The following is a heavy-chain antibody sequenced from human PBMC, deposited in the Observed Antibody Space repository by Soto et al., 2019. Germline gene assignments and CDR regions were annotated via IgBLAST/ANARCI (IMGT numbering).Heavy chain of an antibody. CDR1: GFTFSNYA. V-gene: IGHV3-23*01. CDR2: ISGSGDST. J-gene: IGHJ4*02. CDR3: TKDRSSSPY. D-gene: IGHD6-13*01. Sequence: GGSLRLSCAASGFTFSNYAVSWVRQAPGKGLEWVSAISGSGDSTSYSDSVKGRFTVSRDNSKNTLFLQMNSLRDDDTAVYHCTKDRSSSPYWGQGTLVTVSS.